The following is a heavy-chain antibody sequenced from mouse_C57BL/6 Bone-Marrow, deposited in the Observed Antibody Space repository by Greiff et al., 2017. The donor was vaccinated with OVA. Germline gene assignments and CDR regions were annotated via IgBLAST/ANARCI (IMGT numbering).Heavy chain of an antibody. CDR3: ARNYGSTFAY. CDR1: GYAFSSSW. Sequence: QVQLQQSGPELVKPGASVKISCKASGYAFSSSWMNWVKQRPGKGLEWIGRIYPGDGDTNYNGKFKGKATLTADKSSSTAYMQLSSLTSEDSAVYFCARNYGSTFAYWGKGTLVTVSA. D-gene: IGHD1-1*01. CDR2: IYPGDGDT. V-gene: IGHV1-82*01. J-gene: IGHJ3*01.